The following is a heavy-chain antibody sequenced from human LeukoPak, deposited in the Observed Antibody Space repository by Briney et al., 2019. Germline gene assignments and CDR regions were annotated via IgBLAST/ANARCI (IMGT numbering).Heavy chain of an antibody. V-gene: IGHV4-61*01. CDR1: GASIITGSYY. D-gene: IGHD2-15*01. CDR3: VRASVESGGAFDI. Sequence: SQTLSLTCSVSGASIITGSYYWTWIRQHPGKGLEWIGYVSHSDFNKSNGDITNYNPSLESRITTSRDTSKNQFSLKLSSMTAADTAVYYCVRASVESGGAFDIWGQGTMVTVSS. CDR2: VSHSDFNKSNGDIT. J-gene: IGHJ3*02.